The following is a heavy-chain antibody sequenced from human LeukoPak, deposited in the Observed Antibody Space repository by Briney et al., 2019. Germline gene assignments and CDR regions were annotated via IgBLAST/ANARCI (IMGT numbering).Heavy chain of an antibody. CDR3: ASQEQRLLDY. J-gene: IGHJ4*02. Sequence: GRSLRLSCAVSGFTFSSHGMHWVRQAPGKGLEWMAVISYDGTNKYYADSVKGRFTISRDNSKNTLYLQMNSLRAEDTAVYYCASQEQRLLDYWGQGTLVTVSS. CDR2: ISYDGTNK. CDR1: GFTFSSHG. D-gene: IGHD6-25*01. V-gene: IGHV3-30*03.